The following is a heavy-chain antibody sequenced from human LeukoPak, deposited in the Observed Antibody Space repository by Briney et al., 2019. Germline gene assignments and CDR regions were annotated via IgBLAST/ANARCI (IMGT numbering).Heavy chain of an antibody. CDR2: ISSSSSTI. CDR3: ARCGGRGYSYGYPSYYYYMDV. V-gene: IGHV3-11*04. J-gene: IGHJ6*03. Sequence: GGSLRLSCAASGFRFSDYYMSWIRQAPGKGLEWVSHISSSSSTIYYADSVKGRLTISRDNAKSSLYLQMNSLRAEDTAVYYCARCGGRGYSYGYPSYYYYMDVWGKGTTVTVSS. CDR1: GFRFSDYY. D-gene: IGHD5-18*01.